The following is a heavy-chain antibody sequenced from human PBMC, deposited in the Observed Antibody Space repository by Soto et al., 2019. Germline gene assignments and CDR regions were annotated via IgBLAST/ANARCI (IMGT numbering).Heavy chain of an antibody. CDR3: ARGGGSSWHPPFDY. CDR1: GGSFSGYY. CDR2: INHSGST. J-gene: IGHJ4*02. V-gene: IGHV4-34*01. Sequence: SETLSLTCAVYGGSFSGYYCSWIRQPPGKGLEWIGEINHSGSTNYNPSLKSRVTISVETSKNQFSLKLSSVTAADTAVYYCARGGGSSWHPPFDYWGQGTLVTVSS. D-gene: IGHD6-13*01.